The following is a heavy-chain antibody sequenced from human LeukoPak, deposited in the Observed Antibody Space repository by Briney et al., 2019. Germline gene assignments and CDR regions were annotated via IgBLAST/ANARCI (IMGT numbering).Heavy chain of an antibody. CDR3: ARTLIVGATLLYFQH. CDR1: GGSVSSGSYY. V-gene: IGHV4-61*01. J-gene: IGHJ1*01. D-gene: IGHD1-26*01. Sequence: PSGTLSLTCTVSGGSVSSGSYYWSWIRQPPGKGLEWIGYIYYSGSTNYNPSLKSRVTISVDTSKNQFSLKLSSVTAADTAVYYCARTLIVGATLLYFQHWGQGTLVTVSS. CDR2: IYYSGST.